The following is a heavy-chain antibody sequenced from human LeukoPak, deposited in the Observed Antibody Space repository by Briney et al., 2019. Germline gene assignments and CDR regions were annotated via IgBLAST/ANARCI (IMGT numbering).Heavy chain of an antibody. CDR2: ISAYNGNT. D-gene: IGHD3-9*01. J-gene: IGHJ3*02. CDR1: GYTFTGYY. Sequence: ASVKVSCKASGYTFTGYYMHWVRQVPGQGLEWMGWISAYNGNTNYAQKLQGRVTMTTDTSTSTAYMELRSLRSDDTAVYYCARDHDILTVGYAFDIWGQGTMVTVSS. V-gene: IGHV1-18*04. CDR3: ARDHDILTVGYAFDI.